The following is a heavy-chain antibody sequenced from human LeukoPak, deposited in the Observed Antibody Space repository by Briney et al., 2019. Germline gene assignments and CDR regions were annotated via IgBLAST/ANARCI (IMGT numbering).Heavy chain of an antibody. Sequence: GGSLRLSCAASGFTFSDYYMSWIRQAPGKGLEWVSYISSSGSTIYYADSVKGRFTISRDNSKNTLYLQMNSLRAEDTAVYYCAREGRVNWFDPWGQGTLVTVSS. V-gene: IGHV3-11*04. CDR1: GFTFSDYY. CDR3: AREGRVNWFDP. J-gene: IGHJ5*02. CDR2: ISSSGSTI.